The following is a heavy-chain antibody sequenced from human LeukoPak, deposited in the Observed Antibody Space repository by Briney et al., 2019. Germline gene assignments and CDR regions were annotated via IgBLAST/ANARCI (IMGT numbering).Heavy chain of an antibody. V-gene: IGHV1-69*13. CDR1: GGTFSSYA. J-gene: IGHJ6*03. Sequence: ASVKVSCKASGGTFSSYAISWVRQAPGQGLEWMGGIIPIFGTADYAQKFQGRVTITADESTSTAYMELSSLRSEDTAVYYCARVFLEWLLYGPHYYYYYYMDVWGKGTTVTVSS. CDR2: IIPIFGTA. CDR3: ARVFLEWLLYGPHYYYYYYMDV. D-gene: IGHD3-3*01.